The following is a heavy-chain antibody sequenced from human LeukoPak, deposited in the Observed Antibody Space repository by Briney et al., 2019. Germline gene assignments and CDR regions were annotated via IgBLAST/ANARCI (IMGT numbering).Heavy chain of an antibody. CDR3: ARGGYCSSSSCSINYYYYYKDV. CDR2: ISSSSNSK. CDR1: GFTFSSYS. J-gene: IGHJ6*03. D-gene: IGHD2-2*01. Sequence: GGSLRLSCAASGFTFSSYSMNWVRQAPGKGLEWVSYISSSSNSKYYADSVQGRFTISRDNAKNSVYLQMNSLRAEDTAVYYYARGGYCSSSSCSINYYYYYKDVWGKGTTVTVSS. V-gene: IGHV3-48*04.